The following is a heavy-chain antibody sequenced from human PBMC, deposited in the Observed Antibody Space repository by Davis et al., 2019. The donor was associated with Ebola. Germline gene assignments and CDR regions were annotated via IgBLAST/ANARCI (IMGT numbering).Heavy chain of an antibody. CDR2: ISSSSSYI. D-gene: IGHD5-12*01. V-gene: IGHV3-21*01. CDR1: GFTFSSYS. Sequence: GESLKISCAASGFTFSSYSMNWVRQAPGKGLEWVSSISSSSSYIYYADSVKGRFTISRDNAKNSLYLQMNSLRAEDTAVYYCARGRGYSGYDSYYFDYWGQGTLVTVSS. CDR3: ARGRGYSGYDSYYFDY. J-gene: IGHJ4*02.